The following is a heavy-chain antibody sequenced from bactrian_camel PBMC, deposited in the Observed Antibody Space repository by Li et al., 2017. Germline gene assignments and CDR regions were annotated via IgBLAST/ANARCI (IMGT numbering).Heavy chain of an antibody. V-gene: IGHV3S31*01. D-gene: IGHD6*01. CDR2: INSVDST. Sequence: VQLVESGGGLVQPGGSLRLSCAASGFTFSTYAMSWVRQAPGKGLEWVSTINSVDSTYYADSVKGRFTISRDNAKNTLYLQLNNLKTEDMAMYYCANTVAGSPYYWGQGTQVTVS. CDR1: GFTFSTYA. J-gene: IGHJ4*01. CDR3: ANTVAGSPYY.